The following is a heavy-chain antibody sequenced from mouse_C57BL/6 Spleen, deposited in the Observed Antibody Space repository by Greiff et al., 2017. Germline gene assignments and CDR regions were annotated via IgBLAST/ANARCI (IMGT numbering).Heavy chain of an antibody. CDR1: GFTFSDYG. V-gene: IGHV5-17*01. D-gene: IGHD1-1*01. J-gene: IGHJ2*01. CDR2: ISSGSSTI. CDR3: ARPFITTVVAPFDY. Sequence: EVKVVESGGGLVKPGGSLKLSCAASGFTFSDYGMHWVRQAPEKGLEWVAYISSGSSTIYYADTVKGRFTISRDNAKDTLFLQMTSLRSEDTAMYYCARPFITTVVAPFDYWGQGTTLTVSS.